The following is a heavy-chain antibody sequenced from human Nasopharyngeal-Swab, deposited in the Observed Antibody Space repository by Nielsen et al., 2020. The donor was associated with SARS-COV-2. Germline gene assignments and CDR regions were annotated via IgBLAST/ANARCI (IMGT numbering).Heavy chain of an antibody. CDR2: FSYTGIT. CDR1: GGSIGTYY. V-gene: IGHV4-59*12. J-gene: IGHJ4*02. CDR3: AREVVGGLVDS. Sequence: SETLSLTCTVSGGSIGTYYWSWIRQPPGKGLEWIGYFSYTGITNYNPSLKSRVTISVDMSKNQFSLKLSSVAAADTAVYYCAREVVGGLVDSWGQGTLVTVSS. D-gene: IGHD1-26*01.